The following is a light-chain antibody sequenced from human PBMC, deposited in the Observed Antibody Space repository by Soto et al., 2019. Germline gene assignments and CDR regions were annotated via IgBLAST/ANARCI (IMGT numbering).Light chain of an antibody. CDR1: SSDIGRYNY. CDR2: DVS. V-gene: IGLV2-14*01. Sequence: QSALTQPASVSGSPGQSITISCTGTSSDIGRYNYDSWYQQYPGKAPKFMIYDVSNRPSGVSNRFSGSKSGNTASLTISGLQAEDEADYYCSSYISSSTYVFGTGTKLTVL. CDR3: SSYISSSTYV. J-gene: IGLJ1*01.